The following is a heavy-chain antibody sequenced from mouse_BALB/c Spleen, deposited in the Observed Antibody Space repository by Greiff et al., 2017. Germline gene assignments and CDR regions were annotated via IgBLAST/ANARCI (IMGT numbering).Heavy chain of an antibody. CDR3: TRSGITTASWFAY. CDR1: GYTFTSYW. V-gene: IGHV1-69*02. J-gene: IGHJ3*01. D-gene: IGHD1-2*01. Sequence: VQLQQPGAELVRPGASVKLSCKASGYTFTSYWINWVKQRPGQGLEWIGNIYPSDSYTNYNQKFKDKATLTVDKSSSTAYMQLSSPTSEDSAVYYCTRSGITTASWFAYWGQGTLVTVSA. CDR2: IYPSDSYT.